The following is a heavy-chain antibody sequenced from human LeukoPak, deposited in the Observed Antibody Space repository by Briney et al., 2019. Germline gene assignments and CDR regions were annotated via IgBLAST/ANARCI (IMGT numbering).Heavy chain of an antibody. CDR3: AREEVTTVTTLSRIGYFDY. CDR1: GYTFTGYY. D-gene: IGHD4-11*01. J-gene: IGHJ4*02. V-gene: IGHV1-2*02. CDR2: INPNSGGT. Sequence: ASVKVSCKASGYTFTGYYMHWVRQAPGQGLEWMGWINPNSGGTNYAQKFQGRVTMTRDTSISTDYMELSRLRSDDTAVYYCAREEVTTVTTLSRIGYFDYWGQGTLVTVSS.